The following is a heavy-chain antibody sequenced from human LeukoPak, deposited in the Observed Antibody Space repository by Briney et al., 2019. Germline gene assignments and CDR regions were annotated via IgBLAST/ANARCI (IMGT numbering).Heavy chain of an antibody. CDR3: ARDLLGYNYHYMDV. J-gene: IGHJ6*03. CDR1: GFTFNNYN. Sequence: GGSLRLSCAASGFTFNNYNMNWVRQAPGKGLEWVSSISSSSSYIYYADSVKGRFTISRDNAKNSLYLQMNSLRAEDTAVYYCARDLLGYNYHYMDVWGKGTTVTVS. D-gene: IGHD1-20*01. V-gene: IGHV3-21*01. CDR2: ISSSSSYI.